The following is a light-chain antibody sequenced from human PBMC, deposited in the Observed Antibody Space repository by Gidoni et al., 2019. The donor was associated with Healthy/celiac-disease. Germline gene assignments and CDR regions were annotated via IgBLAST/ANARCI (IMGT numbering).Light chain of an antibody. Sequence: EIVLTQSPATLSLSPGERATISCRASQSVSSYLAWYQQKPGQAPRLLIYDASNRATGIPARFSGSGSGTDFTLTISSLEPEDFAVYYCQQRSNWPHFLTFXGXTKVEIK. CDR3: QQRSNWPHFLT. CDR2: DAS. J-gene: IGKJ4*01. V-gene: IGKV3-11*01. CDR1: QSVSSY.